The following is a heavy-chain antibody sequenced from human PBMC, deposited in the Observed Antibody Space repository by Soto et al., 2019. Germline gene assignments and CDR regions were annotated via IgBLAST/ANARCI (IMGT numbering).Heavy chain of an antibody. V-gene: IGHV3-23*01. J-gene: IGHJ4*02. CDR2: ISGSGDRT. CDR3: AKDGAYSSSSLYYFDS. D-gene: IGHD6-6*01. Sequence: EVQLLESGGGLVQPWGSLRRSCAASGFTFSPYAMNWVRQAPGKGLEWGSAISGSGDRTYYVDSVRGRFTISKDSSKNTLYLQMNSLRAEDTAVYYCAKDGAYSSSSLYYFDSWGQGTLVTVSS. CDR1: GFTFSPYA.